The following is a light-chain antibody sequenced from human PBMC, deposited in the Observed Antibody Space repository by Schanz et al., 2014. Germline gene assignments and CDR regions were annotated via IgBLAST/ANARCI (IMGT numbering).Light chain of an antibody. V-gene: IGLV2-14*01. CDR1: SSDVGGYNY. J-gene: IGLJ2*01. CDR2: DVT. CDR3: SSYRSSNTVV. Sequence: QSALTQPASVSGSPGQSITMSCTGTSSDVGGYNYVSWYQQHPGKAPKLMIYDVTYRPSGVSNRFSGSKSGNTASLTISGLLAEDEADYYCSSYRSSNTVVFGGGTKLTVL.